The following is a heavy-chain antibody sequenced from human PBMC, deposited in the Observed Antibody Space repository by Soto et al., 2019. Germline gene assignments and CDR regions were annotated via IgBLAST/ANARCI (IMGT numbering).Heavy chain of an antibody. CDR3: ARSGDNYNRLDY. J-gene: IGHJ4*02. D-gene: IGHD1-1*01. CDR1: GFTVSSNY. CDR2: IYSGGST. Sequence: GGSLRLSCAASGFTVSSNYMSWVRQAPGKGLEWVSVIYSGGSTYYAASVRGRFTISRDNAKNLLYLQMNSLRAEDTAVYYCARSGDNYNRLDYWGQGTPVTVSS. V-gene: IGHV3-53*01.